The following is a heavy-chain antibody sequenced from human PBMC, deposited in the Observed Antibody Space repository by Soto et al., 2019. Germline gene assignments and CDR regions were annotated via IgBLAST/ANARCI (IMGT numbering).Heavy chain of an antibody. CDR3: ARDGSSADYGH. D-gene: IGHD3-16*01. Sequence: SVKVYCKLSGDHFGDYAIQWIGQALGQGLEWMGGIIPMFPTTNYAQTFKGRVFITADESTSTAYMELISLTSEDTAVYYCARDGSSADYGHWGQGTLVTVSS. CDR2: IIPMFPTT. V-gene: IGHV1-69*13. CDR1: GDHFGDYA. J-gene: IGHJ4*02.